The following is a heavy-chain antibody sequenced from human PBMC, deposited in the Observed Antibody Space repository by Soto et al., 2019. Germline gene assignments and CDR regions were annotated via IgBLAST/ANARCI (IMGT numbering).Heavy chain of an antibody. CDR3: AHRVLLTVFGLVTTTAIYFDS. CDR2: IYWDDDK. CDR1: GFSLTTSGVG. D-gene: IGHD3-3*01. J-gene: IGHJ4*02. V-gene: IGHV2-5*02. Sequence: QITLNESGPTQVKPRQTLTLTCTFSGFSLTTSGVGLGWIRQSPGKAPEGLALIYWDDDKRYSPSLKSRLTITKDTSKNQVVLTMADLDPADTATYYCAHRVLLTVFGLVTTTAIYFDSWGQGTPVAVSS.